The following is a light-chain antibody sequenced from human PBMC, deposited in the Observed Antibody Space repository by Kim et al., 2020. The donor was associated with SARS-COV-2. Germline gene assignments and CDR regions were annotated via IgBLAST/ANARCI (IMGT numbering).Light chain of an antibody. V-gene: IGKV3-15*01. Sequence: SPGERATLPCRASRSVTSNLAWYQQKPGQAPRLLVYGASTRATGVPTRFSGSGSGTEFTLTISSLQSEDFAIYYCLQYNNWPPLTFGGGTKVDIK. CDR3: LQYNNWPPLT. CDR1: RSVTSN. J-gene: IGKJ4*01. CDR2: GAS.